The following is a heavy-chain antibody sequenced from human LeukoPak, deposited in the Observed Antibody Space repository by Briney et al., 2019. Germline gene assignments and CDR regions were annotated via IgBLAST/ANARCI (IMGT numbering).Heavy chain of an antibody. CDR2: ISYDGSNK. J-gene: IGHJ4*02. CDR3: ARDKWLLRGYFDY. V-gene: IGHV3-30*04. Sequence: PGRSLRLSCAASGFTFSSYAMHWVRRAPGKGLEWVAVISYDGSNKYYADSVKGRFTIPRDNSKNTLYLQMNSLRAEDTAVYYCARDKWLLRGYFDYWGQGTLVTVSS. CDR1: GFTFSSYA. D-gene: IGHD6-19*01.